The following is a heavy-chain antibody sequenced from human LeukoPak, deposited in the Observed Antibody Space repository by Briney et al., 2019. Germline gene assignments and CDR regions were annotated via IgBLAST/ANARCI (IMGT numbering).Heavy chain of an antibody. Sequence: GASVKVSCKASGYTFTSYDINWVRQATRQGLEWMGWMNPNSGNTGYAQKFQGRVTMTRNTSISTAYMELSSLRSEDTGVYYCARAGGYCGRISCPYYFDYWGQGSLVAVSS. D-gene: IGHD2-15*01. V-gene: IGHV1-8*01. J-gene: IGHJ4*02. CDR3: ARAGGYCGRISCPYYFDY. CDR1: GYTFTSYD. CDR2: MNPNSGNT.